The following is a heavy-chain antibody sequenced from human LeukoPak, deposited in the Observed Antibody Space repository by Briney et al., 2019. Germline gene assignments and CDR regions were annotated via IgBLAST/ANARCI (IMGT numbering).Heavy chain of an antibody. V-gene: IGHV1-18*01. J-gene: IGHJ4*02. Sequence: ALVKVSRKASGYTFTSYGISWVRHAPGQGLEWMGWISPYNGNTNYAQKLQGRVTMTTDTSTTTAYMELRSLRSDDTAVYYCAREMATIVNQFDYWGQGTLVTVSS. D-gene: IGHD5-24*01. CDR2: ISPYNGNT. CDR1: GYTFTSYG. CDR3: AREMATIVNQFDY.